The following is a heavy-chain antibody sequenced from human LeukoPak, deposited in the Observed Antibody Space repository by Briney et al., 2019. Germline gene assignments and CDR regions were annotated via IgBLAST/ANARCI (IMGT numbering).Heavy chain of an antibody. V-gene: IGHV1-69*06. Sequence: SVKVSCKASGGTFSSYAISWVRQDPGQGLEWMGGIIPIFGTANYAQKFQGRVTITADKSTSTAYMELSSLRSEDTAVYYCATYSSSSDAFDIWGQGTMVTVSS. D-gene: IGHD6-6*01. J-gene: IGHJ3*02. CDR1: GGTFSSYA. CDR2: IIPIFGTA. CDR3: ATYSSSSDAFDI.